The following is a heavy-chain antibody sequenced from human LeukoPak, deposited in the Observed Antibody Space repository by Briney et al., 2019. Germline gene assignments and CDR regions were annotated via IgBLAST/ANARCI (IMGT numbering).Heavy chain of an antibody. CDR3: ARDRITGATRDYKYYYMEV. D-gene: IGHD7-27*01. CDR2: INHSGST. CDR1: GGSLSDYF. J-gene: IGHJ6*03. Sequence: EPSETLSLTCAVSGGSLSDYFWNRIRQPPGKGLEWIGEINHSGSTNYNPSLKSRVTISVDTSKNQVSLKLSSVTAADAAVYYCARDRITGATRDYKYYYMEVWGKGTTVTVSS. V-gene: IGHV4-34*01.